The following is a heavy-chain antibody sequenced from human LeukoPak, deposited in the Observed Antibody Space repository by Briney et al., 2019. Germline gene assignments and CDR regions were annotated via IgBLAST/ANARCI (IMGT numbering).Heavy chain of an antibody. CDR3: ARGRYYYDSSGYYYLDY. V-gene: IGHV4-61*01. Sequence: SETLSLTCTVSGGSISSSSYYWSWIRQPPGKGLEWIGYIYYSGSTNYNPSLKSRVTISVDTSKNQFSLKLSSVTAADTAVYYCARGRYYYDSSGYYYLDYWGQGTLVTVSS. J-gene: IGHJ4*02. D-gene: IGHD3-22*01. CDR2: IYYSGST. CDR1: GGSISSSSYY.